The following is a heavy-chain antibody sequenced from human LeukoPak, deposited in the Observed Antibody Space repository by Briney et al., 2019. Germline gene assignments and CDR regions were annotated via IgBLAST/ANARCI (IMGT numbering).Heavy chain of an antibody. CDR1: GYTFTSYY. CDR2: INPSGGST. J-gene: IGHJ4*02. CDR3: ARVLMVYAIGEAFDY. Sequence: ASVKVSCKASGYTFTSYYMHWVRQAPGQGLEWMGIINPSGGSTSYAQKFQGRVTMTRDTSVSTAYMELSRLRSDDTAVYYCARVLMVYAIGEAFDYWGQGTLVTVSS. V-gene: IGHV1-46*01. D-gene: IGHD2-8*01.